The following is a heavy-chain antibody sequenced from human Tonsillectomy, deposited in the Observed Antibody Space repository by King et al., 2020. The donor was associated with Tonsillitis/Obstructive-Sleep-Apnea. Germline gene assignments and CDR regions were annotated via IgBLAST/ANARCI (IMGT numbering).Heavy chain of an antibody. J-gene: IGHJ4*02. Sequence: QLVQSGAEVKKPGASVKVACKASGYTLTSFGISWVRQAPGQGLEWMGRISAYNGNTNYAQKLQGRVTMTTDTSTSTAYMELRSLRSDDPAVYYCARVPVYYDRSCSDYWGQGTLVTVSS. V-gene: IGHV1-18*01. CDR3: ARVPVYYDRSCSDY. CDR2: ISAYNGNT. CDR1: GYTLTSFG. D-gene: IGHD3-22*01.